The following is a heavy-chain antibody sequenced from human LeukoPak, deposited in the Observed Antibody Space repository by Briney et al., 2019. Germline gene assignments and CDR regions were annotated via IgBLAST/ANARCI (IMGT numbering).Heavy chain of an antibody. CDR1: GFTFSSYA. J-gene: IGHJ6*03. CDR3: ARTLSTKYQLLFDYYYMDV. Sequence: GGSLRLSCAASGFTFSSYAMSWVRQAPGKGLEWVSAISGSGGSTYYADSVKGRFTISRDNSKNTLYLQMNSLRAEDTAVYYCARTLSTKYQLLFDYYYMDVWGKGTTVTISS. D-gene: IGHD2-2*01. CDR2: ISGSGGST. V-gene: IGHV3-23*01.